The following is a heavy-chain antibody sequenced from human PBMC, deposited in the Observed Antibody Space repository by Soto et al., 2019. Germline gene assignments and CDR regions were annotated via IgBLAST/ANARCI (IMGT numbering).Heavy chain of an antibody. J-gene: IGHJ6*02. CDR1: GFTFSSYA. D-gene: IGHD3-9*01. CDR2: ISYDGSNK. V-gene: IGHV3-30-3*01. Sequence: PGGSLRRSCAASGFTFSSYAMHWVRQAPGKGLEWVAVISYDGSNKYYADSVKGRFTISRDNSKNTLYLQMNSLRAEDTAVYYCARVPRRNNFDWLLYSYYYGMDVWGQGTTVTVSS. CDR3: ARVPRRNNFDWLLYSYYYGMDV.